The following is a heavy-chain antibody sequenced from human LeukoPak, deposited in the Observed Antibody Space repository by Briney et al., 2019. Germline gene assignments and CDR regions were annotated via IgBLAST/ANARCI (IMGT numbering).Heavy chain of an antibody. CDR3: AKDGELGILWFGELLGYFDY. J-gene: IGHJ4*02. CDR1: GFTFSSYA. V-gene: IGHV3-23*01. D-gene: IGHD3-10*01. CDR2: ISGSGGST. Sequence: GGSLRLSCAASGFTFSSYAMSWVRQAPGKGLEWVSAISGSGGSTYYADSVKGRFTISRDNSKNTLYLQMNSLRAEDTAVYYCAKDGELGILWFGELLGYFDYWGQGTLVTVSS.